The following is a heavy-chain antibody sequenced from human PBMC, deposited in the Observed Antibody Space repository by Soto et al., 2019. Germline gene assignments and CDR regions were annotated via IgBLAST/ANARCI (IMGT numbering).Heavy chain of an antibody. V-gene: IGHV1-18*01. Sequence: QVQLVQSGAEVKKPGASVKVSCKASGYTFTSYGISWVRQAPGQGLEWMGWISAYNGNTNYAQKLQGRVTMTTDTSTRTAYMELRSLRSDDTAVYYCARARLVVVPAAAPASYYYMDVWGKGTTVTVSS. CDR1: GYTFTSYG. J-gene: IGHJ6*03. CDR2: ISAYNGNT. CDR3: ARARLVVVPAAAPASYYYMDV. D-gene: IGHD2-2*01.